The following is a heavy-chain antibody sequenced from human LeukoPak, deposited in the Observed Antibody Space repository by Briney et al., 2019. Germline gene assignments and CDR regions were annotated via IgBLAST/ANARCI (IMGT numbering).Heavy chain of an antibody. J-gene: IGHJ6*02. CDR3: ARGGSGYGDYHYFYAMDV. CDR1: GFTFSNYC. V-gene: IGHV3-48*02. Sequence: GGSLRLSCVTSGFTFSNYCMAWVRQTTGRGLEWVSAITENGAAAYYADSVRGRFTISRDNAKNSLYLQMNSLRDEDTAVYYCARGGSGYGDYHYFYAMDVWGQGTTVTVSS. D-gene: IGHD3-22*01. CDR2: ITENGAAA.